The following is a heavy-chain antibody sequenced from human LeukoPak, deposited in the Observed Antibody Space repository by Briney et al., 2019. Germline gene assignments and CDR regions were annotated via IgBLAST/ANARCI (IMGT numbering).Heavy chain of an antibody. V-gene: IGHV3-7*04. CDR2: IKRDGSEK. Sequence: PGGSLRLSCAASGFTFSSYWMTWVRQAPGKGLEWVANIKRDGSEKFYVDSVKGRFTISRDNAKNSVYLQMNSLRAEDTAVYYCARASGYSYGLANWGQGTLVTVSS. D-gene: IGHD5-18*01. CDR1: GFTFSSYW. J-gene: IGHJ4*02. CDR3: ARASGYSYGLAN.